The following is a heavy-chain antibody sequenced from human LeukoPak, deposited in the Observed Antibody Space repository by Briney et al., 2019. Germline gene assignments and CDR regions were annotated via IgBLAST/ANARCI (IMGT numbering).Heavy chain of an antibody. CDR2: IYPGDSDT. CDR1: GYSFNSYW. Sequence: GASLKISCKGSGYSFNSYWIGWVRQMPGKGLEWMGIIYPGDSDTRYSPSFQGQVTISADKSISTAYLQWSSLKASDTAMYYCATNSGYYRPFDFDYWGQGTLFTVSS. V-gene: IGHV5-51*01. D-gene: IGHD3-22*01. J-gene: IGHJ4*02. CDR3: ATNSGYYRPFDFDY.